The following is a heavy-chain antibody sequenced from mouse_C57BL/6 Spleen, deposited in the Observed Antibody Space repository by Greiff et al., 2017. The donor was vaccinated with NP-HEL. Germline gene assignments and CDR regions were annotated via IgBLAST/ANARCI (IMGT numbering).Heavy chain of an antibody. CDR2: IYPGDGDT. CDR1: GYAFSSSW. CDR3: ARDGYYRGDAMDY. V-gene: IGHV1-82*01. Sequence: VQLQQSGPELVKPGASVKISCKASGYAFSSSWMNWVKQRPGKGLEWIGRIYPGDGDTNYNGKFKGKATLTADKSSSTAYMQLSSLTSEDSAVYFCARDGYYRGDAMDYWGQGTSVTVSS. J-gene: IGHJ4*01. D-gene: IGHD2-3*01.